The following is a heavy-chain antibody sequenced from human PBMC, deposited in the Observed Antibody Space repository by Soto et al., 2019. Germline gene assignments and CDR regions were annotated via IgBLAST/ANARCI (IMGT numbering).Heavy chain of an antibody. V-gene: IGHV1-2*02. Sequence: QVQLVQSGAEVKKPGASVKVSCKASGYTFTGYDMHWVRQAPGQGLEWMGWINPNSGGTNYAQKFQGRVTMTRDTSISTAYMELSRLRSDDTAVYYCARDWGYCTNGVCPYGMDVWGQGTTVTVSS. CDR3: ARDWGYCTNGVCPYGMDV. CDR2: INPNSGGT. D-gene: IGHD2-8*01. J-gene: IGHJ6*02. CDR1: GYTFTGYD.